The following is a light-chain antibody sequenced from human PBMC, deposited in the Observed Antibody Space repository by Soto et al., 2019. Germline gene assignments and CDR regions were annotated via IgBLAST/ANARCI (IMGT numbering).Light chain of an antibody. CDR1: QSVSSNY. CDR3: QQYGSSGT. CDR2: GAS. J-gene: IGKJ1*01. V-gene: IGKV3-20*01. Sequence: EIVLTQSPATLSLSPGERATLPCRASQSVSSNYLAWYQQQPGQAPRLLIYGASTRATGIPDRFSGSGSGTDFTLTISRLESEDFAVYYCQQYGSSGTFGQGTKVDIK.